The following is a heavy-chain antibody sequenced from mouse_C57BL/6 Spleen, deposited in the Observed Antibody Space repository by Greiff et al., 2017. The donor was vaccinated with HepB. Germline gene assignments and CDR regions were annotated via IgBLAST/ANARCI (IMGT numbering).Heavy chain of an antibody. V-gene: IGHV1-82*01. J-gene: IGHJ4*01. Sequence: QVQLKQPGPELVKPGASVKISCKASGYAFSSSWMNWVKQRPGKGLEWIGRIYPGDGDTNYNGKFKGKATLTADKSSSTAYMQLSSLTSEDSAVYFCARSSNYAMDYWGQGTSVTVSS. CDR1: GYAFSSSW. CDR2: IYPGDGDT. CDR3: ARSSNYAMDY.